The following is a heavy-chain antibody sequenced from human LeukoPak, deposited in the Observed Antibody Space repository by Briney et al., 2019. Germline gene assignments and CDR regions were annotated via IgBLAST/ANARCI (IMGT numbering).Heavy chain of an antibody. J-gene: IGHJ4*02. V-gene: IGHV1-18*01. Sequence: GASVKVSCKASGYTFTSYGISWVRQAPGQGLEWMGWISAYNGNTNYAQKLQGRVTMTTDTSTSTVYMELRSLRSDDTAVYYCARDYKGGADYFDYWGQGTLVTVSS. CDR1: GYTFTSYG. CDR3: ARDYKGGADYFDY. D-gene: IGHD3-16*01. CDR2: ISAYNGNT.